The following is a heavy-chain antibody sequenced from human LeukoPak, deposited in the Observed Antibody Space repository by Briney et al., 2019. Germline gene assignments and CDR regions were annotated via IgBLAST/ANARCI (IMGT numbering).Heavy chain of an antibody. CDR3: APGGMGAIGVNWFDP. D-gene: IGHD1-26*01. J-gene: IGHJ5*02. Sequence: SETLSLTCTVSGGSISSSSYYWGWIRQPPGTGLEWIGSIYYSGSTYYNPSPKSRVTISVDTSKNQFSLKLSSVTAADTAVYYCAPGGMGAIGVNWFDPWGQGTLVTVSS. V-gene: IGHV4-39*01. CDR2: IYYSGST. CDR1: GGSISSSSYY.